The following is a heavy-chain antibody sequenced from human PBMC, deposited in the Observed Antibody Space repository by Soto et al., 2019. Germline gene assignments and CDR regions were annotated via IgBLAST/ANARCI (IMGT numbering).Heavy chain of an antibody. CDR1: GFTFSSYA. D-gene: IGHD2-2*01. Sequence: LRLSCAASGFTFSSYAMSWVRQAPGKGLEWVSAISGSGGSTYYADSVKGRFTISRDNSKNTLYLQMNSLRAEDTAVYYCARVGSRGYCSSTSCPSNWFDPWGQGTLVTVSS. J-gene: IGHJ5*02. V-gene: IGHV3-23*01. CDR2: ISGSGGST. CDR3: ARVGSRGYCSSTSCPSNWFDP.